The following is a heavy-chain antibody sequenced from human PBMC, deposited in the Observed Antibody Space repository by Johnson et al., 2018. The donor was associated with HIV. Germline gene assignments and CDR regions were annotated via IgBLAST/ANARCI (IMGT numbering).Heavy chain of an antibody. CDR1: GFTFSDYY. D-gene: IGHD1-26*01. CDR3: AKDLGKNKDDDAFDI. V-gene: IGHV3-11*01. CDR2: ISSSGSTI. Sequence: QVQLVESGGGLVKPGGSLRLSCAASGFTFSDYYMSWIRQAPGKGLEWVSYISSSGSTIYYADSVKGRFTISRDNSKNTLYLQMNSLRAEDTAVYYCAKDLGKNKDDDAFDIWGQGTMVTVSS. J-gene: IGHJ3*02.